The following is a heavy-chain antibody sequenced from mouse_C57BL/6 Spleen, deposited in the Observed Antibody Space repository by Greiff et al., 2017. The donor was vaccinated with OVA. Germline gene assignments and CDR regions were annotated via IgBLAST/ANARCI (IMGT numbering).Heavy chain of an antibody. V-gene: IGHV14-3*01. Sequence: VQLQQSVAELVRPGASVKLSCTASGFNIQNTYMHWVKQRPEQGLEWIGRIDPANGNTKYAPKFQGKATITADTSSNTAYLQLSSLTSEDTAIYYCARATTVVATGAMDYWGQGTSVTVSS. D-gene: IGHD1-1*01. J-gene: IGHJ4*01. CDR3: ARATTVVATGAMDY. CDR2: IDPANGNT. CDR1: GFNIQNTY.